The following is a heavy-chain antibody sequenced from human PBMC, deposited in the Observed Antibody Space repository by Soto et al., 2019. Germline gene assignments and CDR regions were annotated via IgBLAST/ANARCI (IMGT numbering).Heavy chain of an antibody. V-gene: IGHV3-23*01. J-gene: IGHJ4*02. CDR2: ISGSGGST. CDR1: GFTFSSHA. CDR3: AKDIYEGPLSPFDY. Sequence: PGGSLRLSCTASGFTFSSHAMSWVRQAPGKGLEWVSAISGSGGSTYYADSVKGRFTISRDNSKNTLYLQMNSLRAEDTAVYYCAKDIYEGPLSPFDYWGQGTLVTVSS. D-gene: IGHD3-16*01.